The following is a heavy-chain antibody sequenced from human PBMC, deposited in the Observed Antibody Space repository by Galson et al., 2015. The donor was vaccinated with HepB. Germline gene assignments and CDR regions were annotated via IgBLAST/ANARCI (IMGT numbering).Heavy chain of an antibody. CDR3: ARGRYYYDSSGYPHFDY. CDR2: IYYSGST. D-gene: IGHD3-22*01. CDR1: GGSISSGGYY. J-gene: IGHJ4*02. Sequence: TLSLTCTVSGGSISSGGYYWSWIRQHPGKGLEWIGYIYYSGSTYYNPSLKSRVTISVDTSKNQFSLKLSSVTAADTAVYYCARGRYYYDSSGYPHFDYWGQGTLDTVSS. V-gene: IGHV4-31*03.